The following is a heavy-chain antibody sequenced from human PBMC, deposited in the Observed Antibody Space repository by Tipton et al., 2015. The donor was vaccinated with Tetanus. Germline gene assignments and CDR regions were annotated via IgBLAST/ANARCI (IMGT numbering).Heavy chain of an antibody. J-gene: IGHJ5*02. CDR2: ISPFNENV. D-gene: IGHD3/OR15-3a*01. CDR1: GYTFTHYG. V-gene: IGHV1-18*01. CDR3: ARGRGLGPHEYFEH. Sequence: QLVQSGAEVKKPGASVKVSCRASGYTFTHYGVNWVRQAPGQGLEWMGWISPFNENVNHAEKFKGRLTMTTDRSTATVYMDSRSLRSDDTAVYYCARGRGLGPHEYFEHWGQGTLVTVSS.